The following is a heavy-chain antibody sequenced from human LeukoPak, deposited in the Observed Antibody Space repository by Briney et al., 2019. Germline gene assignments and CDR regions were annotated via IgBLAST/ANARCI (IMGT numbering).Heavy chain of an antibody. Sequence: GGSLRLSCAASGFTFSSYSMNWVRQAPGKGLEWVSSISSSSSYIYYADSVKGRFTISRDNAKNSLYLQMNSLRAEDTAVYYCAGVKEGWDSGWRMGLYYWGQGTLVTVSS. CDR2: ISSSSSYI. J-gene: IGHJ4*02. D-gene: IGHD6-19*01. CDR3: AGVKEGWDSGWRMGLYY. V-gene: IGHV3-21*01. CDR1: GFTFSSYS.